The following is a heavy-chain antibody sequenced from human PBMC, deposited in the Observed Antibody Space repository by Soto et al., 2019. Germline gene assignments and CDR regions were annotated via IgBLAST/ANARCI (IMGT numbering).Heavy chain of an antibody. D-gene: IGHD6-13*01. CDR2: ISYDGSNK. J-gene: IGHJ4*02. Sequence: PGGSLRLSCAASGFTFSSYGMHWVRQAPGKGLEWVAVISYDGSNKYYADSVKGRFTISRDNSKNTLYLQMNSLRAEDTAVYYCAKDQLPYSSSSVDYWGQGTLVTVSS. CDR3: AKDQLPYSSSSVDY. V-gene: IGHV3-30*18. CDR1: GFTFSSYG.